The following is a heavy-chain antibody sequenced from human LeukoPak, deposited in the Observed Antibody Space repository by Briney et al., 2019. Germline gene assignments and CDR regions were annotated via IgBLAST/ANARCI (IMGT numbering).Heavy chain of an antibody. CDR2: ISYDGSNK. CDR3: ARVRSSSTSRDNWSDP. V-gene: IGHV3-30*04. D-gene: IGHD2-2*01. J-gene: IGHJ5*02. Sequence: GGSLRLSCAASGFTFSSYAMHWVRQAPGKGLEWVAVISYDGSNKYYADSVKGRFTISRDNSKNTLYLQMNSLRAEDTAVYYCARVRSSSTSRDNWSDPWGQGTLVTVSS. CDR1: GFTFSSYA.